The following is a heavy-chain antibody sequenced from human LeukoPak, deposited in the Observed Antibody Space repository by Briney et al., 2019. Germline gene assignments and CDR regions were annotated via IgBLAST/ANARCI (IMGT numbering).Heavy chain of an antibody. Sequence: GGSLRLSCTASGFGVRSNYMSWFRQAPGRGLEWASVIYNDGSTYYADSVKGRFIISKDISKNTLYLQMNNLRADDTAFYYCARESGYAVGDFWGRGTLVTVSS. CDR2: IYNDGST. V-gene: IGHV3-53*01. D-gene: IGHD5-12*01. J-gene: IGHJ4*02. CDR3: ARESGYAVGDF. CDR1: GFGVRSNY.